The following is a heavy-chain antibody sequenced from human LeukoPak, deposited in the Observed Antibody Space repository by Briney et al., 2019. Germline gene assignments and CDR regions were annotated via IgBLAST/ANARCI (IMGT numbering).Heavy chain of an antibody. D-gene: IGHD3-10*01. Sequence: GRSLRLSCVASGLTLDRYAMHWVRQGPGKGLEWVAGFSLDTDRIDYADSVRGRFTVSKDDAKKTLYLQMNSLRTEDTALYYCTKDITPGGADVWGQGTTVTVSS. CDR3: TKDITPGGADV. J-gene: IGHJ6*02. CDR2: FSLDTDRI. CDR1: GLTLDRYA. V-gene: IGHV3-9*01.